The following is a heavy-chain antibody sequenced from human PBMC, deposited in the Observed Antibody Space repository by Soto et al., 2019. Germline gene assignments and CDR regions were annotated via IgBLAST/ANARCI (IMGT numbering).Heavy chain of an antibody. CDR2: IYWNDGT. CDR3: ALKISGSYSKFDH. CDR1: GFSLSANGVG. V-gene: IGHV2-5*01. Sequence: SGPTLENPTEPLALTCAFSGFSLSANGVGVGWIRQPPGGALEWLAIIYWNDGTSIRPTLQSRLSISKDTSKNQVVLTLRNMDPRDTGTYYRALKISGSYSKFDHSGQGDQVTVSS. D-gene: IGHD3-22*01. J-gene: IGHJ4*02.